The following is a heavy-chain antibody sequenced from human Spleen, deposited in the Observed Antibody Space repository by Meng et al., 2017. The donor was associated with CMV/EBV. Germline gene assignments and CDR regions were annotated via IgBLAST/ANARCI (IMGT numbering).Heavy chain of an antibody. J-gene: IGHJ6*02. V-gene: IGHV1-18*01. CDR3: GRVDDFWSGTTDYGMDV. CDR1: GYTFTSNG. Sequence: ASVKVSCKASGYTFTSNGISWVRQAPGQGLEWMGWISAYNGYTNYAEKVQGRVTMTTDTSTSTAYMELRSLRYDDSAVYYCGRVDDFWSGTTDYGMDVWGQGTTVTVSS. CDR2: ISAYNGYT. D-gene: IGHD3-3*01.